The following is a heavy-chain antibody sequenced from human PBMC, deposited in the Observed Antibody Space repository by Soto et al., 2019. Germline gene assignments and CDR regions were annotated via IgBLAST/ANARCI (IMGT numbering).Heavy chain of an antibody. CDR1: GFTFSSYW. CDR3: ARGGGTSDY. D-gene: IGHD1-26*01. V-gene: IGHV3-74*01. Sequence: PGGSLRLSCAASGFTFSSYWMHWVRQAPGKWLVWVSRINSDGSSRSYADSVKGRFTISRDNAKNTLHLQMNSLRAEDTAIYYCARGGGTSDYWGQGTLVTVSS. CDR2: INSDGSSR. J-gene: IGHJ4*02.